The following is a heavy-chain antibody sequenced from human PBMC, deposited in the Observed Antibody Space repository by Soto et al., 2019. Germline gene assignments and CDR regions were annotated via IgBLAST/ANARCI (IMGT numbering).Heavy chain of an antibody. D-gene: IGHD6-6*01. CDR1: GGSISSGGYY. CDR2: IYYSGST. CDR3: ARESTYSSSSVDY. V-gene: IGHV4-31*03. J-gene: IGHJ4*02. Sequence: SETLALTCTVSGGSISSGGYYWSWIRQHPGKGLEWIGYIYYSGSTYYNPSLKSRVTISVDTSKNQFSLKLSSVTAADTAVYYCARESTYSSSSVDYWGQGTLVTVSS.